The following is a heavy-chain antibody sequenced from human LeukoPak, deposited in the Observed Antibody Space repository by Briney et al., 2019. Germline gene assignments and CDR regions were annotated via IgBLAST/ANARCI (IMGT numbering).Heavy chain of an antibody. V-gene: IGHV3-21*01. CDR2: ITISSSHI. Sequence: GGSLRLSCAACGFTFSHYSIDWVRQAPRKGLERVASITISSSHIYYADSVKGRFTISRDNAKNEVYLQMNSLRGEDTAIYYCARVMMGATVTTFHYYCMDVWGVGTAVTVSS. CDR1: GFTFSHYS. CDR3: ARVMMGATVTTFHYYCMDV. D-gene: IGHD4-11*01. J-gene: IGHJ6*03.